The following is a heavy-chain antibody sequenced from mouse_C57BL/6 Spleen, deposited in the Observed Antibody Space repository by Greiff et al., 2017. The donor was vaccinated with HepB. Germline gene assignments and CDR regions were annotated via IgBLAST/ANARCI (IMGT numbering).Heavy chain of an antibody. J-gene: IGHJ3*01. V-gene: IGHV1-80*01. CDR1: GYAFSSYW. CDR2: IYHGDGDT. D-gene: IGHD4-1*01. Sequence: QVQLKQSGAELVKPGASVKISCKASGYAFSSYWMNWVKQRPGKGLEWIGQIYHGDGDTNYNGKFKGKATLTADDSSSTAYMQLSSLTSEDSAVYFCERNYGTGAWFAYWGQGTLVTVSA. CDR3: ERNYGTGAWFAY.